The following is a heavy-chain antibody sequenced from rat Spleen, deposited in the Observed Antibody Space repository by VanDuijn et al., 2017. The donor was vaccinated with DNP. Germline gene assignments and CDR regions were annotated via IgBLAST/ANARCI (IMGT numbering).Heavy chain of an antibody. CDR3: ARRNRGLDY. Sequence: QVQLKESGPGLVQPSQTLSLTCTVSGFSLTSYDVHWIRQSPGKGLEWIGAMWSGGIADYNSALKSRLNISRDTSKSQVFLQMNSLQTEDTAMYFCARRNRGLDYWGQGVMVTVSS. J-gene: IGHJ2*01. CDR1: GFSLTSYD. CDR2: MWSGGIA. V-gene: IGHV2S12*01.